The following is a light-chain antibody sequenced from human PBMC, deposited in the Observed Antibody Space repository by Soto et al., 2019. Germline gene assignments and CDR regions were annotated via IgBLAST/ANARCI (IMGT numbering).Light chain of an antibody. J-gene: IGKJ5*01. CDR2: GAS. CDR1: QSVSSSY. CDR3: QQYNNWPPIT. V-gene: IGKV3-15*01. Sequence: EIVLTQSPGTLSLSPGERATLSCRASQSVSSSYLAWYQQKPGQAPRLLIHGASTRATGIPARFSGSESGTEFTLTISSLQSEDFAVYYCQQYNNWPPITVGQGTRLEIK.